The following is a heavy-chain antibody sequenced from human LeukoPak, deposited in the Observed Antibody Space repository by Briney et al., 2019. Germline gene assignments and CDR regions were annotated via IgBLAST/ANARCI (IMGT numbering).Heavy chain of an antibody. CDR1: GGSISSYY. Sequence: SETLSLTCTVSGGSISSYYWSWIRQPPGKGLEWIGYINYSGSTNYNPSLKGRVTISLDTSKNQFSPKLNSVTAADTAVYYCAREGAAPMYYYYMDVWGKGTTVTVSS. V-gene: IGHV4-59*01. CDR3: AREGAAPMYYYYMDV. D-gene: IGHD2-2*01. CDR2: INYSGST. J-gene: IGHJ6*03.